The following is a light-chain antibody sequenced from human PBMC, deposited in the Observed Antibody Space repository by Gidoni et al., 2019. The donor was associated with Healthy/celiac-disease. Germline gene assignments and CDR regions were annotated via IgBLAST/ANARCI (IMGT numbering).Light chain of an antibody. CDR3: QQSYSTPRT. CDR1: QSMSSY. CDR2: AAC. J-gene: IGKJ1*01. Sequence: DIQMTHSPSSLSASVGDRVTITCRGSQSMSSYLNWYKQEPGKAPKLQNYAACSLQSVVPSRFSGGGSGTDFTLTSSRLQPEDFASYYCQQSYSTPRTFGQGTKVEIK. V-gene: IGKV1-39*01.